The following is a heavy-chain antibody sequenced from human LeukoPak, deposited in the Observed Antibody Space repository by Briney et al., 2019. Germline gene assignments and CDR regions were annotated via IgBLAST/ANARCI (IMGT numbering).Heavy chain of an antibody. D-gene: IGHD5-18*01. CDR2: IIPIFGTA. J-gene: IGHJ4*02. Sequence: ASVKVSCKASGYTFTSYGISWVRQAPGQGLGWMGRIIPIFGTANYAQKFQGRVTITADKSTSTAYMQLSSLRSEDTAVYCCAISYGSFTTTFDYWGQGTLVTISS. V-gene: IGHV1-69*06. CDR1: GYTFTSYG. CDR3: AISYGSFTTTFDY.